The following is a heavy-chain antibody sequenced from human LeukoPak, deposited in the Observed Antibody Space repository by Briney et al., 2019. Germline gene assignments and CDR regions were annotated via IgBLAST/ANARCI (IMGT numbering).Heavy chain of an antibody. CDR3: ARDLGPAYYYYGMDV. Sequence: GGSLRLSCAASGFTFSSYAMHWVRQAPGKGLEWVAVISYDGSNKYYADSVKGRFTISRDNSKNTLYLQMNSLRAEDTAVYYCARDLGPAYYYYGMDVWGQGTTVTVSS. V-gene: IGHV3-30-3*01. J-gene: IGHJ6*02. CDR1: GFTFSSYA. CDR2: ISYDGSNK. D-gene: IGHD2-2*01.